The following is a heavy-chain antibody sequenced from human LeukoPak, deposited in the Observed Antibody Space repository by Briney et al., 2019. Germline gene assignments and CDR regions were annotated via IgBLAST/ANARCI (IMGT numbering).Heavy chain of an antibody. V-gene: IGHV3-74*01. CDR2: IKSDGSST. CDR3: ARGGYSGMDV. D-gene: IGHD6-13*01. CDR1: GFTFSRYW. J-gene: IGHJ6*02. Sequence: AGGSLRLSCAASGFTFSRYWMHWVRQAPGKGLVWVSCIKSDGSSTSIADSAKGRFTISRDNAKNSLYLQMNSLRAEDTAVYYCARGGYSGMDVWGQGTTVTVSS.